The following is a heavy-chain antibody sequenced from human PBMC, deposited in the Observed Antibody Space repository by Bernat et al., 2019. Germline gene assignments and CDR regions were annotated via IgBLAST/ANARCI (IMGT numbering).Heavy chain of an antibody. D-gene: IGHD1-1*01. J-gene: IGHJ6*02. CDR1: GFTFSSYA. Sequence: EVQLVESGGGLVQPGGSLRLSCAASGFTFSSYAMHWVRQAPGKGLEYVSAISSNGGSTYYANSVKGRFTISRDNSKNTLYLQMGSLRAEDMAVYYCARDEGKNWNDVGYYSYYGMDVWGHGPPVTVSS. CDR3: ARDEGKNWNDVGYYSYYGMDV. V-gene: IGHV3-64*01. CDR2: ISSNGGST.